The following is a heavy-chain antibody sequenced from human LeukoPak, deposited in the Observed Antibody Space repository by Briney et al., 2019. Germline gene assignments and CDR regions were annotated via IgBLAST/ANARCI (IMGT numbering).Heavy chain of an antibody. CDR3: AKQGFGC. V-gene: IGHV3-23*01. CDR2: ISGSADNT. J-gene: IGHJ4*02. Sequence: AGGSLRLSCTASGFTLSSYATSWVRQAPGEGLEWVSTISGSADNTNYAEAVKGRFTISRDNSKNTMYLQMNSLRAEDTAVYYCAKQGFGCWGQGTLVTVSS. CDR1: GFTLSSYA.